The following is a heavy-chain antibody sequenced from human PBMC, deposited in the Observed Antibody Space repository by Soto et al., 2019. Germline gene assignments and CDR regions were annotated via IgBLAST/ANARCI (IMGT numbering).Heavy chain of an antibody. Sequence: QVQLQESGPGLVKPSETLSLTCTVSGGSISGYYWSWIRQPPGKGLEWIGYIYYSGNTNYNPSLRSRXXIXVXXSKNQCSLKLSSVTAADTAVYYCASDCGYGGPFDYWGQGTLVTVSS. D-gene: IGHD4-17*01. CDR1: GGSISGYY. CDR2: IYYSGNT. CDR3: ASDCGYGGPFDY. J-gene: IGHJ4*02. V-gene: IGHV4-59*01.